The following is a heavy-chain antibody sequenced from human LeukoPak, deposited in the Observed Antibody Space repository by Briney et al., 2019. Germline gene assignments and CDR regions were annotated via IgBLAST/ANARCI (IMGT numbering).Heavy chain of an antibody. Sequence: PGGSLRLSCAASGFTFSSYSMHWVRQAPGKGLEWVAVIWYDGSNKYYADSVKGRFTISRDNSKNTLYLQMNSLRAEDTAVYYCAREEYYDILTCYHPPLYYGMDVWGQGTTVTVSS. V-gene: IGHV3-33*01. CDR2: IWYDGSNK. CDR1: GFTFSSYS. CDR3: AREEYYDILTCYHPPLYYGMDV. J-gene: IGHJ6*02. D-gene: IGHD3-9*01.